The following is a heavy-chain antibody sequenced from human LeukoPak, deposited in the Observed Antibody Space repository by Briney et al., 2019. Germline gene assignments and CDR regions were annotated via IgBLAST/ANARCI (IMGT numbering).Heavy chain of an antibody. V-gene: IGHV3-30-3*01. J-gene: IGHJ4*02. Sequence: GGSLRLSCAASGFAFSSYAMHWVRQAPGKGLEWVAVISYDGSNKYYADSVKGRFTISKDNSMHTLYLQMNSLRVEDTAVYYCAKENGGLDSWGQGTLVTVSS. CDR3: AKENGGLDS. CDR1: GFAFSSYA. D-gene: IGHD2-8*01. CDR2: ISYDGSNK.